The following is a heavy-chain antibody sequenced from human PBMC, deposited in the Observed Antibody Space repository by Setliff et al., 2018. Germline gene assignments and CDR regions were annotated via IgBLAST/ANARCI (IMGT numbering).Heavy chain of an antibody. Sequence: GASVKVSCKASGYSFSTYAMSWIRQAPGQGLEWMGWINTNTGNPTYAQDFTGRFVFSLDTSVSTAYLQISSLKAEDTAIYYCARASRFGTTMWRGDYYMDVWGKGTTVTVSS. CDR2: INTNTGNP. D-gene: IGHD3-10*01. J-gene: IGHJ6*03. V-gene: IGHV7-4-1*02. CDR1: GYSFSTYA. CDR3: ARASRFGTTMWRGDYYMDV.